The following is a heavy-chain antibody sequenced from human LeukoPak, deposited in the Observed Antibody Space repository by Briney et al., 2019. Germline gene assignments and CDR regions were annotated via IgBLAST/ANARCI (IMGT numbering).Heavy chain of an antibody. CDR2: IDPNDGRT. V-gene: IGHV1-2*02. CDR3: AREGGRGSGTRGSFFDH. Sequence: ASVKVSCKSSGYTFTGYYIHWVRQAPGQGLEWVGYIDPNDGRTHFAQKFQGSVTMTRDTSINTVYMELSSLTSDDTAVYYCAREGGRGSGTRGSFFDHWGQGTLVTVSS. D-gene: IGHD1-26*01. J-gene: IGHJ4*02. CDR1: GYTFTGYY.